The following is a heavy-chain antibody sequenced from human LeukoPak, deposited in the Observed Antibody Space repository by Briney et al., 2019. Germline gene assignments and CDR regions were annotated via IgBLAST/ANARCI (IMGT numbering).Heavy chain of an antibody. CDR3: ARDNGFCGDGGCYAWLDH. CDR1: GFTFNYYA. D-gene: IGHD6-19*01. V-gene: IGHV3-30*09. J-gene: IGHJ4*02. CDR2: ISVDGGQT. Sequence: PGRSLRLSCAASGFTFNYYALHWVRQAPGKGLEWVAVISVDGGQTSYADSVKGRFAISRDNAKNLIYLELRSLRVEDTGVYYCARDNGFCGDGGCYAWLDHWGQGALVTVSS.